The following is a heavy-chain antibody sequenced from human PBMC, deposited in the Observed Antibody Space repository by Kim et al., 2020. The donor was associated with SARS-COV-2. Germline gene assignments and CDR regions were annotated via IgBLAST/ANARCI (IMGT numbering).Heavy chain of an antibody. Sequence: GGSLRLSCAASGFTVSSNYMSWVRQAPGKGLEWVAVIYSGGSTYYADSVKGRFTISRDNSKNTLYLQRNSLRAEDTAVYYGATTDSSTVCGGDCYSDWGQGTLVTVSS. V-gene: IGHV3-53*01. D-gene: IGHD2-21*02. J-gene: IGHJ4*02. CDR2: IYSGGST. CDR3: ATTDSSTVCGGDCYSD. CDR1: GFTVSSNY.